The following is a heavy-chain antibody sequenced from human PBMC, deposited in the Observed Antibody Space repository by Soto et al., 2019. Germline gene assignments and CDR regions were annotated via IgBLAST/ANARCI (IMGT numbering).Heavy chain of an antibody. CDR3: AIGGFIGTPPDY. J-gene: IGHJ4*02. D-gene: IGHD1-7*01. V-gene: IGHV5-51*01. CDR2: IFPGDSDT. Sequence: GESLKISCKASGYNFGGYWIGWVRQMPGKGLEWMGIIFPGDSDTRYSPSFQGQVTISADKSISTVYLQWRSLKASDTAIYFCAIGGFIGTPPDYWGQGTRVTVSS. CDR1: GYNFGGYW.